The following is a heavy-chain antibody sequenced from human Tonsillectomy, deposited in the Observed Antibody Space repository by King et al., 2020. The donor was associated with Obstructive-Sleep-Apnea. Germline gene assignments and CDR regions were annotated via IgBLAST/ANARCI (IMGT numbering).Heavy chain of an antibody. CDR2: ISRSGSTI. J-gene: IGHJ4*02. CDR1: GFTFSDYY. Sequence: VQLVESGGGLVKPGGSLRLSCAASGFTFSDYYMNWVRQAPGKGLEWVSYISRSGSTIYYADSVKGRFTISRDNAKNSLFLQMNRLRAEDTAVYYCARVDYGDYGPVGYWGQGTLVTGSS. D-gene: IGHD4-17*01. CDR3: ARVDYGDYGPVGY. V-gene: IGHV3-11*01.